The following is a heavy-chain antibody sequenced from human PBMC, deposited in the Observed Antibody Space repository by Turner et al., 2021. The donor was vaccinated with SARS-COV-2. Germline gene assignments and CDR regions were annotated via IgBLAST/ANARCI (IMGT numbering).Heavy chain of an antibody. D-gene: IGHD3-22*01. V-gene: IGHV3-21*01. CDR1: GFTFSSYT. J-gene: IGHJ5*02. CDR2: ISSSSSYI. Sequence: EVQLVGSGGGLVKPGGSLRLSCAASGFTFSSYTMYWVRQAPGKGLEWVSSISSSSSYIYYADSVKGRFTISRDNAKNSLYLQMNSLRAEDTAVYYCARGTYYYDSSVYSGTNWFDPWGQGTLVTVSS. CDR3: ARGTYYYDSSVYSGTNWFDP.